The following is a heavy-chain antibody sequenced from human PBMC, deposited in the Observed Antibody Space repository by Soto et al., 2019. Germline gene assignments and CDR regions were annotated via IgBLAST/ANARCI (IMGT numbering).Heavy chain of an antibody. CDR1: GYTLTELS. D-gene: IGHD6-13*01. V-gene: IGHV1-24*01. CDR2: FDPEDGET. J-gene: IGHJ5*02. CDR3: ATVVGAAAGPGGYWFDP. Sequence: GASVKVSCKVSGYTLTELSMHWVRQAPGKGLEWMGGFDPEDGETIYAQKFQGRVTMTEDTSTDTAYMELSSLRSEGTAVYYCATVVGAAAGPGGYWFDPWGQGTLVTVSS.